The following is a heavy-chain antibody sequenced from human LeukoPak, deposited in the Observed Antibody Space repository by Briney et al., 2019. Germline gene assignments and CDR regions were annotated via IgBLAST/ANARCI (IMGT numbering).Heavy chain of an antibody. D-gene: IGHD3-22*01. J-gene: IGHJ4*02. Sequence: PGGSLRLSCAASGFTFSSYSMNWVRQAPGKGLEWVSSISSSSSYIYYADSVKGRFTISRDNSKNTLYLQMNSLRAEDTAVYFCAKDYDSSAYYLCYFDYWGQGTLVTVSS. CDR2: ISSSSSYI. CDR3: AKDYDSSAYYLCYFDY. V-gene: IGHV3-21*01. CDR1: GFTFSSYS.